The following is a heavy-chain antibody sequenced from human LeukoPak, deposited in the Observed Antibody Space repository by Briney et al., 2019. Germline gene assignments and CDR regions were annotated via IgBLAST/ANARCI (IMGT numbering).Heavy chain of an antibody. CDR2: ISSYGGST. CDR3: VKDLYSYSFDY. J-gene: IGHJ4*02. D-gene: IGHD2-8*01. CDR1: GFTFRNYG. V-gene: IGHV3-64*05. Sequence: PGGSLRLSCSASGFTFRNYGMHWVRQAPGKGLEYVSTISSYGGSTYYADLVKGRFTISRDNSKNTLYFQMSSLRAEDTAVYYCVKDLYSYSFDYWGQGTLVTVSS.